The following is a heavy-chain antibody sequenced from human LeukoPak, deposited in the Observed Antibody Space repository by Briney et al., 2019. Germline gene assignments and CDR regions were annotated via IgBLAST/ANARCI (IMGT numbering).Heavy chain of an antibody. D-gene: IGHD3-10*01. CDR1: GGSISSYY. J-gene: IGHJ4*02. V-gene: IGHV4-59*12. CDR3: ARESIWFGELFGYFDC. CDR2: IYYSGST. Sequence: SETLSLTCTVSGGSISSYYWSWIRQPPGKGLEWIGYIYYSGSTNYNPSLKSRVTISVDTSKNQFSLKLNSVTPEDTAVYYCARESIWFGELFGYFDCWGLGTLVTVSS.